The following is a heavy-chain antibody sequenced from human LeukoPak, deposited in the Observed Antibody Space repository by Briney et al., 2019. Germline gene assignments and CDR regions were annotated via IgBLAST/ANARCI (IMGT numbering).Heavy chain of an antibody. D-gene: IGHD6-6*01. J-gene: IGHJ4*02. V-gene: IGHV3-23*01. CDR3: SKGNIAASATSLHFDY. CDR2: VSGSGDTT. Sequence: GGSLRLSCAASGFTFSNYAMSWVRQAPGEGLEWVSGVSGSGDTTYYADSVKGRFTISRDNSKNTLYLQMSSLRAEDTALYYCSKGNIAASATSLHFDYWGQGTIVTVSS. CDR1: GFTFSNYA.